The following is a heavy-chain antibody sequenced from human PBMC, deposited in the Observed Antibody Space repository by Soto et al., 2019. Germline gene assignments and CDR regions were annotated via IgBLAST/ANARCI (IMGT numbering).Heavy chain of an antibody. Sequence: QVQLVESGGGVVQPGRSLRLSCAASGFTFSSYGMHWVRQAPGNGLGWVAVISYDGNNKYYADSVKGRFTISRDNFKNTLYLQMDSPRAEATAMYCCAKGHLETTVTTPSYWGQGALVTVAS. CDR3: AKGHLETTVTTPSY. J-gene: IGHJ4*02. D-gene: IGHD4-17*01. CDR2: ISYDGNNK. V-gene: IGHV3-30*18. CDR1: GFTFSSYG.